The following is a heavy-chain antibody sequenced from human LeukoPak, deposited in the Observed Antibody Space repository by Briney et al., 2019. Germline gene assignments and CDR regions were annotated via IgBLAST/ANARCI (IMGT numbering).Heavy chain of an antibody. CDR2: IYYSGST. V-gene: IGHV4-59*01. CDR1: GGSISSYY. Sequence: SETLSLTCTVSGGSISSYYWSWIRQPPGKGPEWIGYIYYSGSTNYNPSLKSRVTISVDTSKNQFSLNLSSVTAADTAVYYCARSERYNSGWYFYFDYWGQGTLVTVSS. D-gene: IGHD6-19*01. CDR3: ARSERYNSGWYFYFDY. J-gene: IGHJ4*02.